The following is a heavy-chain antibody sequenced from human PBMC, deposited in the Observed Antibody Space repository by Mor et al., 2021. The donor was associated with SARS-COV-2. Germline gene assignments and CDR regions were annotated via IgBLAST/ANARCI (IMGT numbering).Heavy chain of an antibody. CDR2: ISGSGGST. Sequence: VRQAPGKGLEWVSAISGSGGSTYYADSVKGRFTISRDNSKNTLYLQMNSLRAEDTAVYYCAKGRDIVVVIAIYFDYWGQGTLV. CDR3: AKGRDIVVVIAIYFDY. D-gene: IGHD2-21*01. V-gene: IGHV3-23*01. J-gene: IGHJ4*02.